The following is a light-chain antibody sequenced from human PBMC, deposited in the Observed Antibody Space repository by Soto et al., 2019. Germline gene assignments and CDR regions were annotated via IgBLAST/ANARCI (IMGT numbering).Light chain of an antibody. Sequence: DIQMTQSPSSLSASVGDRVTITCRSSQSISSYLNWYQQKPGKAPKLLIYAASSVQSGVPSRFGGSGSGTDFTLTIISLQPEDFATYYCQQSYSTSWTFGQGTKV. CDR3: QQSYSTSWT. CDR1: QSISSY. V-gene: IGKV1-39*01. J-gene: IGKJ1*01. CDR2: AAS.